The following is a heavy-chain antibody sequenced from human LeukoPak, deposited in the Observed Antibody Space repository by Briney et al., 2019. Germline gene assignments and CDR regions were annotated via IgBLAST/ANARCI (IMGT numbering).Heavy chain of an antibody. Sequence: ASVKVSCKASGYTFIDYYIHWVRQAPGQGLEWMGWINPFSGGTNYAQKFQGRVTMTRDTSISTAYMELSRLRSDDTAVYYCARDFQDIVVVPAAIREPGDYYYYMDVWGKGTTVTVSS. V-gene: IGHV1-2*02. J-gene: IGHJ6*03. CDR1: GYTFIDYY. CDR3: ARDFQDIVVVPAAIREPGDYYYYMDV. CDR2: INPFSGGT. D-gene: IGHD2-2*01.